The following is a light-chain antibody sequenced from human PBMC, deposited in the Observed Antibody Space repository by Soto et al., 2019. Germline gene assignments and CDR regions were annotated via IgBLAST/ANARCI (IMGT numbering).Light chain of an antibody. J-gene: IGLJ3*02. Sequence: QSVLTQPASVSGSPGQSITIPCTGSSNDIGGYNYVSWYQQHPGRAPKLVIYKVSDRPSGVSTRFSASKSGITASLTISGLQAEDEADYYCSSYSTTTTPQWVFGGGTKLTVL. CDR3: SSYSTTTTPQWV. CDR2: KVS. V-gene: IGLV2-14*01. CDR1: SNDIGGYNY.